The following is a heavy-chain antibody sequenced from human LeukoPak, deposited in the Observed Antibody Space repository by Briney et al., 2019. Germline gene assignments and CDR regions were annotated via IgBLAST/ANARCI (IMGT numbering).Heavy chain of an antibody. Sequence: PGRSLRLSCAASGFTFSSYAMHWVRQAPGKGLEWVAVISYDGSNKYYADSVKGRFTISRDNSKNTLYLQMNSLRAEDTAVYYCARFGSVVVPAAMRGRAFDIWGQGTMVTVSS. CDR3: ARFGSVVVPAAMRGRAFDI. J-gene: IGHJ3*02. D-gene: IGHD2-2*01. CDR1: GFTFSSYA. CDR2: ISYDGSNK. V-gene: IGHV3-30*04.